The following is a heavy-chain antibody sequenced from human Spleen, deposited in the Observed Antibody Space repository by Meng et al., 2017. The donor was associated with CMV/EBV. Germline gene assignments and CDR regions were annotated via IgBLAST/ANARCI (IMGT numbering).Heavy chain of an antibody. CDR2: ISGFDGNT. V-gene: IGHV1-18*01. D-gene: IGHD4-17*01. CDR3: ARAGAAVTTNFDF. J-gene: IGHJ4*02. CDR1: GYTFSNYG. Sequence: QVHLVQSGAEVRKPGASVKVSCKTSGYTFSNYGVSWVRQAPGQGLEWMGWISGFDGNTNYAQKFQGRITITTDTSTTTAYMELRSLRYDDSAMYYCARAGAAVTTNFDFWGQGTLVTVSS.